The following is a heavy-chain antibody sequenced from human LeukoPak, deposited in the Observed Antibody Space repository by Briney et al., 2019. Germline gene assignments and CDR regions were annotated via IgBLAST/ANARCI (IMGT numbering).Heavy chain of an antibody. Sequence: ASVKVSCKASGGTFSSYTISWVRQAPGQGLEWMGRIIPILGIANYAQKFQGRVTITADKSTSTAYMELSSLRSEDTAVYYCARGGWELRPDRYYMDVWGKGTTVTVSS. D-gene: IGHD1-26*01. CDR1: GGTFSSYT. J-gene: IGHJ6*03. CDR2: IIPILGIA. V-gene: IGHV1-69*02. CDR3: ARGGWELRPDRYYMDV.